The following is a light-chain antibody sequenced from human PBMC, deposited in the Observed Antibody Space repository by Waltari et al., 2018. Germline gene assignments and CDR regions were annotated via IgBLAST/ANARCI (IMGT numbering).Light chain of an antibody. CDR3: QQSYTTPPMYT. J-gene: IGKJ2*01. V-gene: IGKV1-39*01. CDR1: QNIDSD. CDR2: AAY. Sequence: DIQMTQSPSSLSASVGDRVTITCRASQNIDSDLNWYQQKPGKAPRLLIYAAYSLQRGVPSRFSGSGSGTDFPVTVSSLQPEDFAIYYCQQSYTTPPMYTFGQGTKLEIK.